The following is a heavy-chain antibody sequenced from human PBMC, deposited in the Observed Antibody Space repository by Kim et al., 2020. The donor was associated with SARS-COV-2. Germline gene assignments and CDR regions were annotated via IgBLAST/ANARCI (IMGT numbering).Heavy chain of an antibody. V-gene: IGHV3-30*01. CDR3: ARDRFRDNAYYYYYYGMDV. D-gene: IGHD3-10*01. Sequence: GRFTNSRDNSKNTLYLQMNSLRAEDTAVYYCARDRFRDNAYYYYYYGMDVWGQGTTVTVSS. J-gene: IGHJ6*02.